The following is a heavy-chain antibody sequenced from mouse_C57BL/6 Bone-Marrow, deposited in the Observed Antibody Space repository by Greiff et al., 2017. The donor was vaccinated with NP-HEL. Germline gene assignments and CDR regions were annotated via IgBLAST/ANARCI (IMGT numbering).Heavy chain of an antibody. CDR1: EYEFPSHD. D-gene: IGHD1-1*01. J-gene: IGHJ4*01. CDR2: INSDGGST. V-gene: IGHV5-2*01. Sequence: DVLLVESGGGLVQPGESLKLSCESNEYEFPSHDMSWVRKTPEKRLELVAAINSDGGSTYYPDTMERRFIISRDNTKKTLYLQMGSLRSEDTAWYYCARPGLRDAMDYWGQGTSVTVSS. CDR3: ARPGLRDAMDY.